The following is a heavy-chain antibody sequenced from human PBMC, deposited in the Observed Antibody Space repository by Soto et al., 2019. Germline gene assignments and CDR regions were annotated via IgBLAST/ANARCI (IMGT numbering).Heavy chain of an antibody. CDR2: ISTYNGNT. Sequence: QVQLVQSGAEVKKPGASVKVSCKASGYTFTTYGMSWVRQARGQGLDWMGWISTYNGNTKYAERLQGRVTMTTDTTTSTAYMELRSLRSDDTAVYYCARGPTDYYDNSGDYFLDYWGQGTLVTVSS. D-gene: IGHD3-22*01. CDR3: ARGPTDYYDNSGDYFLDY. J-gene: IGHJ4*02. V-gene: IGHV1-18*01. CDR1: GYTFTTYG.